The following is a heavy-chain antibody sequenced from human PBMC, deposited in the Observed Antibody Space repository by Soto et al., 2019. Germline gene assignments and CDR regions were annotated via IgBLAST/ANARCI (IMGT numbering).Heavy chain of an antibody. CDR2: ISAYNGNT. J-gene: IGHJ6*02. D-gene: IGHD3-10*01. V-gene: IGHV1-18*01. CDR3: ARGYYGSGSYFLNYYYYGMDV. Sequence: ASVKVSCKASGYTFTSYGISWVRQAPGQGLEWMGWISAYNGNTNYAQKLQGRVTMTTDTSTSTAYMELRSLRSDDTAVYYCARGYYGSGSYFLNYYYYGMDVWGQGTTVTVS. CDR1: GYTFTSYG.